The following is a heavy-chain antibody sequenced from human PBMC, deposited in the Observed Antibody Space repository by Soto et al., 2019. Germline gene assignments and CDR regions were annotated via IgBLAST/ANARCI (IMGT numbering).Heavy chain of an antibody. CDR3: ARGVWNLDY. D-gene: IGHD1-1*01. CDR2: INHSGGT. V-gene: IGHV4-34*01. CDR1: SGSFSCYY. Sequence: SETLSLTCDVYSGSFSCYYWSWIRQPPGKGLEWIGQINHSGGTNYNPSLETRVTISVDSSKTQCSLKVSSVTAADTAVYYCARGVWNLDYWGQGILVTVSS. J-gene: IGHJ4*02.